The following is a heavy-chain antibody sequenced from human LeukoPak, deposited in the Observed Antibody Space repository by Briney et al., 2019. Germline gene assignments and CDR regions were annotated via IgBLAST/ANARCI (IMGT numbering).Heavy chain of an antibody. CDR1: GFTVGNNW. CDR3: ARVSGPGMNEYYHL. CDR2: IYSDGST. D-gene: IGHD3-10*01. J-gene: IGHJ1*01. Sequence: GGSLRLSCAASGFTVGNNWMNWVRQAPGKGLEWVSLIYSDGSTYYADSVKGRFTISRDNARNTLYLQMNSLRVEDTAVYYCARVSGPGMNEYYHLWGQGTLVTVSS. V-gene: IGHV3-66*01.